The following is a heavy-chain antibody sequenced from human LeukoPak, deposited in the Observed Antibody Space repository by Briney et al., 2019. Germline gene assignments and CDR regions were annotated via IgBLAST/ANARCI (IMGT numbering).Heavy chain of an antibody. CDR1: GFTFSSYE. CDR2: ISSSGSTI. CDR3: AKGTGAAAGSSLDY. J-gene: IGHJ4*02. Sequence: GGSLRLSFAASGFTFSSYEMNWVRQAPGKGLEWVSYISSSGSTIYYADSVKGRFTVSRDNAKNSLYLQMNSLRAEDTAVYYCAKGTGAAAGSSLDYWGQGTQVTVSS. D-gene: IGHD6-13*01. V-gene: IGHV3-48*03.